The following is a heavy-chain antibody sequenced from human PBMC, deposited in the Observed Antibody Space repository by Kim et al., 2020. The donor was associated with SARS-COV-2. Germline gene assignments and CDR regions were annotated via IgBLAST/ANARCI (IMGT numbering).Heavy chain of an antibody. J-gene: IGHJ4*02. V-gene: IGHV3-64D*06. Sequence: GGSLRLSCSASGFTFSNYPMHWVRQAPGKGLEYVSSIRTNGGSTNYADSVKGRFTISRYNSKNTLYLQMSSLRTEDTAVYFCVKDLGDYWGQGTLVTVSS. CDR3: VKDLGDY. CDR1: GFTFSNYP. CDR2: IRTNGGST.